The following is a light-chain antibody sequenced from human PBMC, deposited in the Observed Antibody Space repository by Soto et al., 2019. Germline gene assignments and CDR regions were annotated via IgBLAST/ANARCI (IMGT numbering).Light chain of an antibody. Sequence: DIVMTQSPATLSLSPGDRATLSCWASLTVSTNLAWYQQKPGQAPRLLIYYTSTRATGIPARFSGSGSAKEFTLTISSLQPEDSATYYCQQYNTYWTFGQGTKVEIK. CDR2: YTS. V-gene: IGKV3-15*01. J-gene: IGKJ1*01. CDR1: LTVSTN. CDR3: QQYNTYWT.